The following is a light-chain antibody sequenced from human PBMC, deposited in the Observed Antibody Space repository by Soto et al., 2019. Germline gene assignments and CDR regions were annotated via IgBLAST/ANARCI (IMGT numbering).Light chain of an antibody. Sequence: EIVMTQSPATLSVSPGERATLSCRASQSVNSNLAWYQQKPGQAPRLLMSAASTRATDVPARFSGSGSGTEFTLTISNLQTEDFAVYYCQQYNKWPRTFGQGTKVDIK. J-gene: IGKJ1*01. CDR3: QQYNKWPRT. V-gene: IGKV3-15*01. CDR1: QSVNSN. CDR2: AAS.